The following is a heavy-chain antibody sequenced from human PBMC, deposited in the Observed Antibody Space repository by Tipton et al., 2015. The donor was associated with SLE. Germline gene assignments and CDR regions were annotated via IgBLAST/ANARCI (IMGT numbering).Heavy chain of an antibody. Sequence: TLSLTCNVSGVYINSGGFYYWGWIRQPAGKGLEWIGHIYSTGSTDYNPSLKSRVSISVDTSKSQFSLKLSSVTAAADTAVYYCAREHSLLMYGVVSYLDYWGQGTLVTVSS. J-gene: IGHJ4*02. CDR2: IYSTGST. V-gene: IGHV4-61*09. CDR3: AREHSLLMYGVVSYLDY. CDR1: GVYINSGGFYY. D-gene: IGHD3-3*01.